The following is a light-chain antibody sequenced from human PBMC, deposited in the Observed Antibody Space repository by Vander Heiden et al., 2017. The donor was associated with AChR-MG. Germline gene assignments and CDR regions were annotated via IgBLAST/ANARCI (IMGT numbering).Light chain of an antibody. CDR1: QSIISF. CDR2: AAS. V-gene: IGKV1-39*01. Sequence: DIQMTQSPSSLSASVGDRVTITCRASQSIISFLNWYQQKAGRAPKLLIYAASNLQGGVPSRFSGSGSGTDFTLTISRLQPEDFATYYCQQRDSTPQTFGQRTKVEIK. CDR3: QQRDSTPQT. J-gene: IGKJ1*01.